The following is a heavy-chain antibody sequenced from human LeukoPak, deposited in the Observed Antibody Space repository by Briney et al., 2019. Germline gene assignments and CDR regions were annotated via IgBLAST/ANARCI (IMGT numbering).Heavy chain of an antibody. J-gene: IGHJ3*02. Sequence: SETLSLTCTVSGGSISSYYWRWIRQPAGKGLWWIGRIYTSGSTNYNPSLKSRGTMSVDTSKNQFSLKLSSVTAADTAVYYCARDYDFWSLGAFDIWGQGTMVTVSS. D-gene: IGHD3-3*01. CDR3: ARDYDFWSLGAFDI. CDR1: GGSISSYY. V-gene: IGHV4-4*07. CDR2: IYTSGST.